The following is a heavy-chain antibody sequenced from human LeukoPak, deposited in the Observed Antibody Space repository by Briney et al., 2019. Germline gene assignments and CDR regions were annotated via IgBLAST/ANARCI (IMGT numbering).Heavy chain of an antibody. Sequence: GGSLRLSCAASGFTFSSYAMSWVRQAPGKGLEWVSAISGSGGSTYYADSVKGRFTISRDNAKNSLYLQMNSLRAEDTAVYYCARWPPELLWFGELSGQRAFDIWGQGTMVTVSS. CDR1: GFTFSSYA. CDR3: ARWPPELLWFGELSGQRAFDI. D-gene: IGHD3-10*01. J-gene: IGHJ3*02. V-gene: IGHV3-23*01. CDR2: ISGSGGST.